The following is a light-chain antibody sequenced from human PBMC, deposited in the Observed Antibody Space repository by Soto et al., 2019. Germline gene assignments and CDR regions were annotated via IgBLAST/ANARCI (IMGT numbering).Light chain of an antibody. V-gene: IGLV2-14*01. J-gene: IGLJ1*01. CDR3: SSYRSSSTYV. CDR2: EVS. Sequence: ALTQPASVSGSPGQSITISCTGTSSDVGGYNYVSWHQQHPGKAPKLMIYEVSNRPSGVSNRFSGSKSGNTASLTISGLQAEDEADYYCSSYRSSSTYVFGTGTKVTVL. CDR1: SSDVGGYNY.